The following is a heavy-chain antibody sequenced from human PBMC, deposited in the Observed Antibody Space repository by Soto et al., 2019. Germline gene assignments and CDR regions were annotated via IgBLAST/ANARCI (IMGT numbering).Heavy chain of an antibody. Sequence: GXSVKVSCKSSGYTFTGYYMHWVRQAPGRVLEWMGWINPNSGGTNYAQKFQGWVTMTRDTSISTAYMELSRLRSDDTAVYYCARDRGIAAAGTHYYYGMDVSGQGTTVTVSS. CDR2: INPNSGGT. CDR3: ARDRGIAAAGTHYYYGMDV. CDR1: GYTFTGYY. J-gene: IGHJ6*02. V-gene: IGHV1-2*04. D-gene: IGHD6-13*01.